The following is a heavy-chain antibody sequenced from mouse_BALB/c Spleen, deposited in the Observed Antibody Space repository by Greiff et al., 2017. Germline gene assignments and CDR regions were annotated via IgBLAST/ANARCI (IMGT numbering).Heavy chain of an antibody. CDR2: ISDGGSYT. CDR3: AREEGDYYGYDDAMDY. V-gene: IGHV5-4*02. Sequence: EVQGVESGGGLVKPGGSLKLSCAASGFTFSDYYMYWVRQTPEKRLEWVATISDGGSYTYYPDSVKGRFTISRDNAKNNLYLQMSSLKSEDTAMYYCAREEGDYYGYDDAMDYWGQGTSVTVSS. CDR1: GFTFSDYY. D-gene: IGHD2-2*01. J-gene: IGHJ4*01.